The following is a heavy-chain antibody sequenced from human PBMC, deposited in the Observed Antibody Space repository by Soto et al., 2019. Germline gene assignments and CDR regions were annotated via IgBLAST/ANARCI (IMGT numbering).Heavy chain of an antibody. CDR3: ARGRVTDYDFWGGYFKKTKYYYYGMDV. CDR1: VGTFSSYA. V-gene: IGHV1-69*06. D-gene: IGHD3-3*01. J-gene: IGHJ6*02. CDR2: IIPIFGTA. Sequence: GASVKVSCKASVGTFSSYAISWVRQAPGQGLEWMGGIIPIFGTANYAQKFQGRVTITADKSTSTAYMELSSLRSEDTAVYYCARGRVTDYDFWGGYFKKTKYYYYGMDVWGQGTTVTVSS.